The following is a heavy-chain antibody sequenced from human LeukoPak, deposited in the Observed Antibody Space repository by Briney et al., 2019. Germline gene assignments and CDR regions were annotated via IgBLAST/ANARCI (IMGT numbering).Heavy chain of an antibody. J-gene: IGHJ4*02. CDR1: GGSFSGYY. Sequence: SETLSLTCAVYGGSFSGYYWSWIRQPPGKGLEWIGEINHSGSTNYNPSLRSRVTISVDTSKNQFSLKLSSVTAADTAVYYCARKRSSWYPPFDYWGQGTLVTVSS. V-gene: IGHV4-34*01. D-gene: IGHD6-13*01. CDR3: ARKRSSWYPPFDY. CDR2: INHSGST.